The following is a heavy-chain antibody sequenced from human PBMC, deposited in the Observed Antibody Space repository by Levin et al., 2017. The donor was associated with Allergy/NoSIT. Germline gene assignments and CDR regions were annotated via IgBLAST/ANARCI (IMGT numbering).Heavy chain of an antibody. J-gene: IGHJ3*02. D-gene: IGHD6-19*01. V-gene: IGHV3-15*01. Sequence: GGSLRLSCAASGFSFTNAWMSWVRQAPGKRLEWVGRIKSKTHGETTDYAAPVKGRFTISRDDSENTLYLQMNSLKTEDTAVYYCATDLGSGWYGKGAFDIWGQGTMVTVSS. CDR3: ATDLGSGWYGKGAFDI. CDR1: GFSFTNAW. CDR2: IKSKTHGETT.